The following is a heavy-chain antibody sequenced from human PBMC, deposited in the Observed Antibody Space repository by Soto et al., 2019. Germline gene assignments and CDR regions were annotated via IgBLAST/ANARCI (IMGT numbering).Heavy chain of an antibody. J-gene: IGHJ4*02. D-gene: IGHD2-15*01. CDR2: ISYDGSNK. CDR3: AKETYSGPLDY. CDR1: GVTFSSYG. Sequence: GGSLRLSSAASGVTFSSYGMHWVRQAPGKGLEWVAVISYDGSNKYYADSVKGRFTISRDNSKNTLYLQMNSLRAEDTAVYYCAKETYSGPLDYWGQGTLVTVSS. V-gene: IGHV3-30*18.